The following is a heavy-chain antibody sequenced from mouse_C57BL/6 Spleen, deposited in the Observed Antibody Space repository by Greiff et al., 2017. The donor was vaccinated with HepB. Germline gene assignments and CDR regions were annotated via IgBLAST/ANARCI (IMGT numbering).Heavy chain of an antibody. Sequence: QVQLQQPGAELVKPGASVKLSCKASGYTFTSYWMQWVKQRPGQGLEWIGEIDPSDSYTNYNQKFKGKATLTVDTSSSTAYMQLSSLTSEDSAVYYCARPFRYGSSYYFDYWGQGTTLTVSS. J-gene: IGHJ2*01. CDR3: ARPFRYGSSYYFDY. D-gene: IGHD1-1*01. CDR2: IDPSDSYT. CDR1: GYTFTSYW. V-gene: IGHV1-50*01.